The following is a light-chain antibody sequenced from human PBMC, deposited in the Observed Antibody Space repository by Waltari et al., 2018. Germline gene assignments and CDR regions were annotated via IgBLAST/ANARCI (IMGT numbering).Light chain of an antibody. J-gene: IGLJ3*02. CDR3: CSYVGSNTYWV. V-gene: IGLV2-11*01. Sequence: QSALTQPRSVSGSPGQSVTISCTGTSNDVGGYNYVSWYQQHPDKAPKLIIYDINKRPSGVPDRVSGSKSGNTASLTISGLQAEDEADDYCCSYVGSNTYWVFGGGTKLTVL. CDR1: SNDVGGYNY. CDR2: DIN.